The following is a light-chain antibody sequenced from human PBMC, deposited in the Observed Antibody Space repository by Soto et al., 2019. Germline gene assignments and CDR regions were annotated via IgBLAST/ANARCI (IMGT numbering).Light chain of an antibody. CDR2: EVS. J-gene: IGLJ1*01. CDR1: SSDVGGYNY. CDR3: NSYAGSNNLYV. Sequence: QSVLTQPPSASGSPGQSVTISCTGTSSDVGGYNYVSCYQQHPGKAPKLMIYEVSKRPSGVPDRFSGSKSGNTASLTVSALQAEDEADYYCNSYAGSNNLYVFGXGTKVTVL. V-gene: IGLV2-8*01.